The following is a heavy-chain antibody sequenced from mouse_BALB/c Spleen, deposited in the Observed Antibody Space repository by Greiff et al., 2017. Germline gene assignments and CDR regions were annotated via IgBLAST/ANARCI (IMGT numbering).Heavy chain of an antibody. CDR1: GYAFSNYW. D-gene: IGHD2-4*01. CDR3: ARSGHDYGYAMDY. Sequence: QVLLQQSGAELVRPGSSVKIFSKASGYAFSNYWMNWVKQRPGQGLEWIGQIYPGDGDTNYNGKFKGKATLTADKSSSTAYMQISSLTSEDSAVYFCARSGHDYGYAMDYWGQGTSVTVSS. CDR2: IYPGDGDT. J-gene: IGHJ4*01. V-gene: IGHV1-80*01.